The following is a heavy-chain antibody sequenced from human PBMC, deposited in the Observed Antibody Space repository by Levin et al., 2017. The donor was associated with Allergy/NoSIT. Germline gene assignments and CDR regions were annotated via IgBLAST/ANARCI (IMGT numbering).Heavy chain of an antibody. CDR3: ARARLGFGEAHMDV. Sequence: GGSLRLSCAASGFTFSSYWMSWVRQAPGKGLEWVANIKKHGSEKYYVDSVKGRFTISRDNAKNSLYLQMNSLRAEDTAVYYCARARLGFGEAHMDVWGQGTTVTVSS. J-gene: IGHJ6*02. CDR1: GFTFSSYW. CDR2: IKKHGSEK. D-gene: IGHD3-10*01. V-gene: IGHV3-7*01.